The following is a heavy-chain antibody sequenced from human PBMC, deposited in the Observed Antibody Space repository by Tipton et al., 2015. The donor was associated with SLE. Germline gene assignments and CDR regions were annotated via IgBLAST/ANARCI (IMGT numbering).Heavy chain of an antibody. J-gene: IGHJ4*02. V-gene: IGHV4-38-2*02. D-gene: IGHD6-19*01. CDR2: ISHSGTT. CDR3: ARAQESSDWFPSMIDF. CDR1: GYSISSGYY. Sequence: TLSLTCTVSGYSISSGYYWGWVRQPPGKGLEWIGSISHSGTTYYNPSLKSRVTISIDTSKEEFSLKVTSVTAADTAVYYCARAQESSDWFPSMIDFWGQGTLVTVSS.